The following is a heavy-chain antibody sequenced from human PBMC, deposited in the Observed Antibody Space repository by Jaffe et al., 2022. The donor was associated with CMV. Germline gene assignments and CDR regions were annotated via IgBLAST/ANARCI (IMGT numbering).Heavy chain of an antibody. CDR3: ARVFGAVAGYYYYYYMDV. D-gene: IGHD6-19*01. CDR1: GFTFSSYS. CDR2: ISSSSSYI. Sequence: EVQLVESGGGLVKPGGSLRLSCAASGFTFSSYSMNWVRQAPGKGLEWVSSISSSSSYIYYADSVKGRFTISRDNAKNSLYLQMNSLRAEDTAVYYCARVFGAVAGYYYYYYMDVWGKGTTVTVSS. J-gene: IGHJ6*03. V-gene: IGHV3-21*01.